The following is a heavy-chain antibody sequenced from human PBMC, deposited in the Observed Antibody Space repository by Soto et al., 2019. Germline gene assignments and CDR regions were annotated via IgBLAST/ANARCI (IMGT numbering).Heavy chain of an antibody. CDR1: GFSLSTSGVG. V-gene: IGHV2-70*01. J-gene: IGHJ4*02. D-gene: IGHD3-22*01. CDR3: ARIWFGDYYDSSGYYDY. CDR2: IYWDDDK. Sequence: SGPTLVNPTQTLTLTCTFSGFSLSTSGVGVGWIRQPPGKALEWLALIYWDDDKYYSTSLKTRLTISKDTSKNQVVLTMTNMDPVDTATYYCARIWFGDYYDSSGYYDYWGQGTLVTVS.